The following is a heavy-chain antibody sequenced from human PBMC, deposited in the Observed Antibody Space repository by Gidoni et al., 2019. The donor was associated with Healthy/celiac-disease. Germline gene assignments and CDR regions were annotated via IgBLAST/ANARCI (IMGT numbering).Heavy chain of an antibody. Sequence: EVQLAQSGAEVQKLGESLKISCKGSGYSFTSHWIGWVRQLPGKGLEWMGIIYPGDSDTGYSPSFQGQVTISAEKSISTACLQWSSLKASDTAMYYCARLGDGSPHYYYGMDVWGQGTTVTVSS. J-gene: IGHJ6*02. D-gene: IGHD3-10*01. CDR1: GYSFTSHW. CDR3: ARLGDGSPHYYYGMDV. V-gene: IGHV5-51*01. CDR2: IYPGDSDT.